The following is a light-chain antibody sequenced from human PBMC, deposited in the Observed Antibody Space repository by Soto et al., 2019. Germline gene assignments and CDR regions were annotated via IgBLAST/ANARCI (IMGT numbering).Light chain of an antibody. CDR1: QSISSW. J-gene: IGKJ1*01. Sequence: DIQMTQSPSTLSASVGDRVTITCRASQSISSWLAWYQQKPGKAPKLLIYDASSLESWVPSRFIGSRSWTEFTLTISSLQPADFATYYCQQYNSYSWTFGQGTKVEIK. CDR3: QQYNSYSWT. CDR2: DAS. V-gene: IGKV1-5*01.